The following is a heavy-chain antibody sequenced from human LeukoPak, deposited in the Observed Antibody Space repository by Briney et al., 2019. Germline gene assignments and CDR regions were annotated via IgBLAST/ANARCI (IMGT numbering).Heavy chain of an antibody. CDR3: ARWDSSGISD. J-gene: IGHJ4*02. Sequence: SEPLSLTCTVLVGSISSSSYYWGWFRRPPGKGLEWIGSIYYSGSTYYNPSLKSRVTISVDTSKNQFSLKLSSVTAADTAVYYCARWDSSGISDWGQGTLVTVSS. D-gene: IGHD3-22*01. CDR1: VGSISSSSYY. CDR2: IYYSGST. V-gene: IGHV4-39*07.